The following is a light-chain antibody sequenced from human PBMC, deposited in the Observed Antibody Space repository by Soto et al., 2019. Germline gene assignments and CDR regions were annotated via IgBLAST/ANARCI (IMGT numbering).Light chain of an antibody. CDR2: EAS. CDR3: QQRSYWPPYT. Sequence: EIALTQSPATLSLSPGERATLSCRASQSVSSYLAWYQQKPGQAPRLLIYEASNRATGIPARFSGSGSGTDFTLTISSLESEDSAVYYCQQRSYWPPYTFGQGTKVDIK. CDR1: QSVSSY. V-gene: IGKV3-11*01. J-gene: IGKJ2*01.